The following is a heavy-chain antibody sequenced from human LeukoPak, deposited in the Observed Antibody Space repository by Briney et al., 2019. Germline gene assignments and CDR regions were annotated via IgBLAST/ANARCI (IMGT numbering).Heavy chain of an antibody. CDR2: TFYRGSS. CDR3: ARTGGGYGNWFDP. CDR1: GGFISKYC. J-gene: IGHJ5*02. D-gene: IGHD5-12*01. V-gene: IGHV4-59*12. Sequence: SETLSLTCSVSGGFISKYCWSWIRLAPGKGLEWIGNTFYRGSSNYNPSLRSRVTISVDTSKNQFSLKLSSVTAADTAVYYCARTGGGYGNWFDPWGQGTLVTVSS.